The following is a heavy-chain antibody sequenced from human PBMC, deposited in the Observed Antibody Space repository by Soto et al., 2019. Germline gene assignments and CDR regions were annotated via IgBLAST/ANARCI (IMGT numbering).Heavy chain of an antibody. Sequence: GGSLRLSCAASGFTFDDYAMQWVRQAPGKGLEWVSGISWNSGSIGYADSVKGRFTISRDNAKNSLYLQMNSLRAEDTALYYCAKDINDYGPSEFDYWGQGTLVTVSS. CDR1: GFTFDDYA. CDR2: ISWNSGSI. D-gene: IGHD4-17*01. V-gene: IGHV3-9*01. CDR3: AKDINDYGPSEFDY. J-gene: IGHJ4*02.